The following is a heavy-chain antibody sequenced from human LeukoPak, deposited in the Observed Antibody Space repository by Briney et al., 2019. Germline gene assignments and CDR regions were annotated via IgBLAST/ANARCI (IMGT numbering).Heavy chain of an antibody. J-gene: IGHJ4*02. CDR2: NYYSVTT. Sequence: PSETLSLICTVSGDSISSYYWTWIRHPPGKGLEWLGYNYYSVTTNYNPTLKSLVTISVDTPKHQFSLKLSSATAADTAVYYCASGRPLGFDYWGQGTLVTVSS. D-gene: IGHD1-26*01. CDR1: GDSISSYY. CDR3: ASGRPLGFDY. V-gene: IGHV4-59*01.